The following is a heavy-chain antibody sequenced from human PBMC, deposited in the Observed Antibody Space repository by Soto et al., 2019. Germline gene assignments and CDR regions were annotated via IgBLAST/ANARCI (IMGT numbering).Heavy chain of an antibody. CDR1: RFTFSSYG. D-gene: IGHD4-17*01. CDR3: TKGRPYGDDEYYFDL. CDR2: ISYDGGNK. J-gene: IGHJ4*02. Sequence: QVHLVESGGGVVQPGRSLRLSCAASRFTFSSYGMHWVRQAPGKGLEWVAGISYDGGNKNYADSVKGRFTIPRDNSENTLYLQMNSLTAEDTAVDYCTKGRPYGDDEYYFDLWGQGTLVTVSS. V-gene: IGHV3-30*18.